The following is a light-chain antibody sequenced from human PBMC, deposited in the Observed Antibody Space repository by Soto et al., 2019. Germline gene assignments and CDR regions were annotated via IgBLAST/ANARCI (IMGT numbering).Light chain of an antibody. Sequence: QTVVTQSSSASASRGSSVKLTCTLSXGHSSYIIAWHQQQPGKAPRSLMKLEGSGSYNKGSGVPDRFSGSSSGADRYLTISNLQFEDEADYYCETWDSNTRVFGGGTKLTVL. J-gene: IGLJ3*02. V-gene: IGLV4-60*02. CDR3: ETWDSNTRV. CDR2: LEGSGSY. CDR1: XGHSSYI.